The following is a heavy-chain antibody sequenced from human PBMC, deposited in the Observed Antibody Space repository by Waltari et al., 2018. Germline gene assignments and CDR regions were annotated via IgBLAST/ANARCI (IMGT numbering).Heavy chain of an antibody. CDR2: IMTDGSEE. V-gene: IGHV3-7*01. CDR3: ARDQWFAFDI. Sequence: EVQLVESGGGWVQPGGSLRLSCAASGFTLSCYWMSWVRQAPGKGLEGVANIMTDGSEEYYVDSVRGRFTISRDNAKNSLFLQMNSLRPEDTAVYYCARDQWFAFDIWGQGTMVTVSS. J-gene: IGHJ3*02. CDR1: GFTLSCYW. D-gene: IGHD3-22*01.